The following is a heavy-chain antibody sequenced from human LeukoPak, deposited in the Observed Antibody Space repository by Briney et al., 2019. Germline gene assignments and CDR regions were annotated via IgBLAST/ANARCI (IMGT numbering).Heavy chain of an antibody. Sequence: GGSLRLSCAASGFTFSSYWMSWVRQAPGKGLEWVANIKQDGSEKYYVDSVKGRFTISRDNAKNSLYLQMNSLRAEDTAVYYCAREGSGSSWYFYLGYYYYYGMDVWGQGTTVTVSS. J-gene: IGHJ6*02. CDR3: AREGSGSSWYFYLGYYYYYGMDV. V-gene: IGHV3-7*03. D-gene: IGHD6-13*01. CDR2: IKQDGSEK. CDR1: GFTFSSYW.